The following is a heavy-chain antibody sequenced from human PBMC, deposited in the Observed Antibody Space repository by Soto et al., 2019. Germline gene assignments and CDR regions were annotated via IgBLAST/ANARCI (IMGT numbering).Heavy chain of an antibody. V-gene: IGHV3-30*18. J-gene: IGHJ4*02. CDR3: AKNGFNRAIVGATRPGTPGY. CDR1: GFTFSSYG. Sequence: QVQLVESGGGVVQPGRSLRLSCAASGFTFSSYGMHWVRQAPGKGLEWVAVISYDGSNKYYADSVKGRFTISRDNSKNTRYLHMNSLRAEDTAVYYCAKNGFNRAIVGATRPGTPGYWGQGTLVTVSS. D-gene: IGHD1-26*01. CDR2: ISYDGSNK.